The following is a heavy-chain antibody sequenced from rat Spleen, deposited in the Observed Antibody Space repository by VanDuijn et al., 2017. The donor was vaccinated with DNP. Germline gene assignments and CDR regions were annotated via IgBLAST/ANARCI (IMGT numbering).Heavy chain of an antibody. J-gene: IGHJ3*01. CDR1: GYIFTSYY. D-gene: IGHD4-3*01. CDR2: IYTGSGGT. Sequence: QVQPQQSGAELAKPGSSVKISCKASGYIFTSYYISWIKQTPGQGLEYIGYIYTGSGGTNYNEKFKGKATLTVDKSSNTAFMQLSSLTPDDSAVYYCARSWVGVRGIWFAYWGQGTLVTVSS. V-gene: IGHV1-43*01. CDR3: ARSWVGVRGIWFAY.